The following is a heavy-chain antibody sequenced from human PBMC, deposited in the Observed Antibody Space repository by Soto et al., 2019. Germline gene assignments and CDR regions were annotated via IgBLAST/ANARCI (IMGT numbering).Heavy chain of an antibody. CDR3: ARDYSILRYFGWLLTRNWFEP. J-gene: IGHJ5*02. D-gene: IGHD3-9*01. V-gene: IGHV1-3*01. CDR1: GYTFTSNA. CDR2: INAGTGNT. Sequence: GASVKVSSKASGYTFTSNAMHSPRQAPGQRLEWMGWINAGTGNTKYSQNFQGRVIITRATSASTTYMVLSILRSYVPAVYYCARDYSILRYFGWLLTRNWFEPWGQGTLVTVSS.